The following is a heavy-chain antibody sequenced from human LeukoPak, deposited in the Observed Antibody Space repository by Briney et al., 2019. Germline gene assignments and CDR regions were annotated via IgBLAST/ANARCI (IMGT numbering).Heavy chain of an antibody. CDR1: GGTFSSYA. J-gene: IGHJ6*02. CDR2: INTNTGNP. D-gene: IGHD3-3*01. Sequence: ASVKVSCKASGGTFSSYAISWVRQAPGQGLEWMGWINTNTGNPTYAQGFTGRFVFSLDTSVSTAYLQICSLKAEDTAVYYCARGMQEYDFWSGYITYYYYYGMDVWGQGTTVTVSS. CDR3: ARGMQEYDFWSGYITYYYYYGMDV. V-gene: IGHV7-4-1*01.